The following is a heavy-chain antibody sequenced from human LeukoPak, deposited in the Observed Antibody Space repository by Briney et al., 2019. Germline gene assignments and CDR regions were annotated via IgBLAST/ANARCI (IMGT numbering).Heavy chain of an antibody. D-gene: IGHD2-15*01. V-gene: IGHV4-59*08. CDR2: IYYSGST. Sequence: NPSETLSLTCTVSDGSINYYWSWIRQPPGKGLEWIGYIYYSGSTNYNPSLKSRVTISVDTSKNQFSLKLSSVTAADTAVYYCATTLYCSGGSCALSYWGQGTLVTVSS. CDR1: DGSINYY. J-gene: IGHJ4*02. CDR3: ATTLYCSGGSCALSY.